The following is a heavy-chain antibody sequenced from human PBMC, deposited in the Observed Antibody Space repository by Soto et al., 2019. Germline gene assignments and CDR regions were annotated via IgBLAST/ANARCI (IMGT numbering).Heavy chain of an antibody. J-gene: IGHJ6*02. D-gene: IGHD6-6*01. CDR1: GYTFTSYD. CDR2: MNPNSGNT. Sequence: ASVKVSCKASGYTFTSYDINWVRQATGQGLEWVGWMNPNSGNTGYAQKFQGRVTMTRNTSISTAYMELSSLRSEDTAVYYCARKKQLVVRDYYYYGMDVWGQGTTVTVSS. CDR3: ARKKQLVVRDYYYYGMDV. V-gene: IGHV1-8*01.